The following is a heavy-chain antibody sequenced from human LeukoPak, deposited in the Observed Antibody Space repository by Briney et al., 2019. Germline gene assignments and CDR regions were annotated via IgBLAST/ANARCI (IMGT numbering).Heavy chain of an antibody. CDR1: GFTVSTNY. CDR2: ICSGGST. CDR3: ARDLGYSAYATVRGYAVDI. D-gene: IGHD5-12*01. J-gene: IGHJ3*02. V-gene: IGHV3-66*01. Sequence: GGSLRLSCAASGFTVSTNYMSWVRQAPGKGLEWVSIICSGGSTYYADSVKGRFTISRDISQNTLYLQMNSLRAEDTAVYYCARDLGYSAYATVRGYAVDIWGQGTMVTVSS.